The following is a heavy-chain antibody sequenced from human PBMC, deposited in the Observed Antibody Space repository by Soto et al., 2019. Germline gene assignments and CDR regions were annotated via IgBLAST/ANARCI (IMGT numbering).Heavy chain of an antibody. D-gene: IGHD1-26*01. Sequence: SETLSLTCTVSGCSISSYYCSWIRQPPGKGLEWIGYIYYSGSTNCNPSLKRRVTISVDTSKNQFSLKLSSVTAADTAVYYCARDPYSIVGARGGAFDIWGQGTMVTVSS. CDR2: IYYSGST. V-gene: IGHV4-59*01. CDR3: ARDPYSIVGARGGAFDI. CDR1: GCSISSYY. J-gene: IGHJ3*02.